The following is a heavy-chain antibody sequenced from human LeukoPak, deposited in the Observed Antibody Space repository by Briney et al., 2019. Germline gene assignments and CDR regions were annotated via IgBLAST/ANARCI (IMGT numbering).Heavy chain of an antibody. CDR2: IRSKAYGGTT. V-gene: IGHV3-49*04. CDR3: RRVLDWFDP. D-gene: IGHD2-8*02. CDR1: GFTFGDYA. J-gene: IGHJ5*02. Sequence: PGGSLRRSCTASGFTFGDYAMSWVRQAPGKGLEWVGFIRSKAYGGTTEYAASVKGRFTISRNDSKSIAYLQMNSLKTEDTAVYYCRRVLDWFDPWGQGTLVTVSS.